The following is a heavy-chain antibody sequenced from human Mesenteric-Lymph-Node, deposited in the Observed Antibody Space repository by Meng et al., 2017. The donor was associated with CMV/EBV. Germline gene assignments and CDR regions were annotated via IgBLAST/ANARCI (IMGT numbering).Heavy chain of an antibody. D-gene: IGHD3-10*01. Sequence: SVKVSCKASGGTFSSYAISWVRQAPGQGLEWMGGIIPIFGTANYAQKFQGRVTITTDESTSTAYMELSSLRSEDTAVYYCARDLRSRGITMVRGADYYYYGMDVWGQGTTVTVSS. CDR1: GGTFSSYA. J-gene: IGHJ6*02. CDR3: ARDLRSRGITMVRGADYYYYGMDV. V-gene: IGHV1-69*05. CDR2: IIPIFGTA.